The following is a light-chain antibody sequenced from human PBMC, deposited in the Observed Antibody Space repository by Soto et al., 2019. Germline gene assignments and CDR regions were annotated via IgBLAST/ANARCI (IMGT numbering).Light chain of an antibody. V-gene: IGKV1-5*01. CDR2: DAS. J-gene: IGKJ1*01. CDR3: LQHNSYPRT. CDR1: QSISSW. Sequence: DIQMAPAPSTPSASVGGRVTVTCRASQSISSWLAWYQQKPGKAPKLLIYDASSLQSGVPSRFSGSGSGTEFTLTISSLQPEDFATYYCLQHNSYPRTFGQGTKVDIK.